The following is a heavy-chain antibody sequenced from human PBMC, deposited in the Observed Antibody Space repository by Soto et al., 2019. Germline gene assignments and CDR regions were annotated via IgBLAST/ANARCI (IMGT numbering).Heavy chain of an antibody. J-gene: IGHJ4*02. D-gene: IGHD2-15*01. V-gene: IGHV1-69*02. CDR1: GGTFSSYT. Sequence: GASVKVSCKASGGTFSSYTISWVRQAPGQGLEWMGRIIPILGIANYAQKFQGRVTITADKSTSTAYMELSSLRSEDTAVYYCASPKYCSGGSCYAEPFDYWGQGTLVTVSS. CDR2: IIPILGIA. CDR3: ASPKYCSGGSCYAEPFDY.